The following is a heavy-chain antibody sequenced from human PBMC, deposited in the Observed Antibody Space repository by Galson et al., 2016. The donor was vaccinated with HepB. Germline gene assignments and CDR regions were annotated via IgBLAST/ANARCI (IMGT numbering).Heavy chain of an antibody. Sequence: SVKVSCKASEYNFTDYYIHWVRQAPGQGLEWMGWIKPNSGDTKYAQKFQGRVTVTRDTSVNTSYLEVTRLKFDDTAVYYCARGTAVVATWGGWLDPWGQGTQVSVSS. CDR2: IKPNSGDT. CDR3: ARGTAVVATWGGWLDP. D-gene: IGHD2-15*01. CDR1: EYNFTDYY. J-gene: IGHJ5*02. V-gene: IGHV1-2*02.